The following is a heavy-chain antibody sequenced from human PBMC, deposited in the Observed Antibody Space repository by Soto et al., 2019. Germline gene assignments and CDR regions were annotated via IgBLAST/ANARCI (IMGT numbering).Heavy chain of an antibody. Sequence: VQLVESGGGLVQPGGSLRLSCAASGFTFSDHYMDWVRQAPGKGLEWVGRSRNKANSYSTAYAASVKGRFTISRDESKNSLYLQMNSLKSEDTGVYYSARFSGSYTRGLDYWGQGTLVTVSS. CDR1: GFTFSDHY. V-gene: IGHV3-72*01. CDR3: ARFSGSYTRGLDY. D-gene: IGHD1-26*01. J-gene: IGHJ4*02. CDR2: SRNKANSYST.